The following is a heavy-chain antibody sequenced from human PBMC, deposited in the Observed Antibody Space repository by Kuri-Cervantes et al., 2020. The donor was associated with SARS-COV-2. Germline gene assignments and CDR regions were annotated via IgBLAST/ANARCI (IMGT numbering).Heavy chain of an antibody. J-gene: IGHJ4*02. D-gene: IGHD3-22*01. Sequence: GESLKISCAASGFTFSSYWMSWVRQAPGKGLEWVANIKQDGSERFYVDSVKSRCTISRENAKNSMYLQIDSLRVEDTAVYYCARDADSSSWYAYWGQGARVTVSS. V-gene: IGHV3-7*01. CDR1: GFTFSSYW. CDR2: IKQDGSER. CDR3: ARDADSSSWYAY.